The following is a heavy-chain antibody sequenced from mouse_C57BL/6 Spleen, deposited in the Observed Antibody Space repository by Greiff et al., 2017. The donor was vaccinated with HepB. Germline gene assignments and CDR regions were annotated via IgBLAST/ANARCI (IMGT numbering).Heavy chain of an antibody. J-gene: IGHJ2*01. CDR2: IYPRSGNT. V-gene: IGHV1-81*01. D-gene: IGHD1-3*01. CDR3: ARESTAHFDY. CDR1: GYTFTSYG. Sequence: VQLQQSGAELARPGASVKLSCKASGYTFTSYGISWVKQRTGQGLEWIGEIYPRSGNTYYNEKFKGKATLTADKSSSTAYMELRSLTSDDSAVYFCARESTAHFDYWGQGTTLTVSS.